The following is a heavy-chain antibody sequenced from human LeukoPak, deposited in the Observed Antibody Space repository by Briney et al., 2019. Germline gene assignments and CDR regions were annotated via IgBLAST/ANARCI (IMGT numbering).Heavy chain of an antibody. J-gene: IGHJ5*01. CDR1: GYAITSGGFS. CDR2: IYDRGPA. D-gene: IGHD3-10*01. V-gene: IGHV4-30-2*01. Sequence: SQTLPLTCTVSGYAITSGGFSWNWIRRPPGKGLEWIGCIYDRGPAYYNPSLKSRFTISVDRPKNQFFLNVTSLTAADTAVYYCARSRQASGLFNSWGQGTLVVVSS. CDR3: ARSRQASGLFNS.